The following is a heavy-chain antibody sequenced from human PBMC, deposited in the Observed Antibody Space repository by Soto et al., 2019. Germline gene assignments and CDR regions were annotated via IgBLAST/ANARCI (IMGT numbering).Heavy chain of an antibody. D-gene: IGHD6-13*01. CDR2: IISILGIA. V-gene: IGHV1-69*02. CDR3: ASDGGVYRPQDYYGMDV. CDR1: GGTFSSYT. J-gene: IGHJ6*02. Sequence: QVQLVQSGAEVKKPGSSVKVSCKASGGTFSSYTISWVRQAPGQGLEWMGRIISILGIANYAQKFQGRVTITADKSTSTAYMELSSLRSEDTAVYYWASDGGVYRPQDYYGMDVWGQGTTVTVSS.